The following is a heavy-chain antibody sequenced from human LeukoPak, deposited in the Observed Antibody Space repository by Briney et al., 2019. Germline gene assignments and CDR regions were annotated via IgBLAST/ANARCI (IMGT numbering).Heavy chain of an antibody. CDR2: ISYDGSNK. D-gene: IGHD1-26*01. Sequence: GRSLRLSCAASGFTFSSNGMHWVRQAPGKGLEWVAVISYDGSNKHYADSVKGRFTISRDNAKNSLYLQMNSLRAEDTALYYCARDSYSGSYSYFDYWGQGTLVTVSS. V-gene: IGHV3-30*03. J-gene: IGHJ4*02. CDR1: GFTFSSNG. CDR3: ARDSYSGSYSYFDY.